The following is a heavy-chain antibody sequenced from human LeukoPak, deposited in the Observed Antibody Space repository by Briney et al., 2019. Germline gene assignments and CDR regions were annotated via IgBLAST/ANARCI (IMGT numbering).Heavy chain of an antibody. Sequence: QSGGSLRLSCAASGFTFSSYGMHWVRQAPGKGLEWVAFIRYDGSNKYYADSVKGRLTISRDNSKNTLYLQVNSLRAEDTAVYYCAKEDVVPAALSYYYYYYMDVWGKGTTVTVSS. CDR3: AKEDVVPAALSYYYYYYMDV. CDR1: GFTFSSYG. V-gene: IGHV3-30*02. CDR2: IRYDGSNK. J-gene: IGHJ6*03. D-gene: IGHD2-2*01.